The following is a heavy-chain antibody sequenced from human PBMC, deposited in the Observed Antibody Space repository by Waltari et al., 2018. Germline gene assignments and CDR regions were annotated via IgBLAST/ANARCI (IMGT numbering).Heavy chain of an antibody. CDR2: IIPIFGTA. V-gene: IGHV1-69*01. D-gene: IGHD6-19*01. CDR1: GGTFSSYA. J-gene: IGHJ4*02. CDR3: ARDKTRIAVAGGFDY. Sequence: QVQLVQSGAEVKKPGSSVKVSCKASGGTFSSYAISWVRQAPGQGLGWMGGIIPIFGTANYAQKFQGRVTITADESTSTAYKELSSLRSEDTAVYYCARDKTRIAVAGGFDYWGQGTLVTVSS.